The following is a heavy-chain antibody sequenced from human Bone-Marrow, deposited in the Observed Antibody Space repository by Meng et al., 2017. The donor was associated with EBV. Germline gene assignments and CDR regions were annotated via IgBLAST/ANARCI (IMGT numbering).Heavy chain of an antibody. V-gene: IGHV4-4*02. D-gene: IGHD6-13*01. J-gene: IGHJ4*02. CDR2: IYHSGST. CDR1: GGSISRSNW. CDR3: ARDSSSLDY. Sequence: GERAEAGPGRVKPSGTLSRPCAVSGGSISRSNWGSWVRQHPGKGLEWIGEIYHSGSTNYNPSLKSRVTISVDKSKNQFSLKLSSVTAADTAVYYCARDSSSLDYWGQGTLVTVSS.